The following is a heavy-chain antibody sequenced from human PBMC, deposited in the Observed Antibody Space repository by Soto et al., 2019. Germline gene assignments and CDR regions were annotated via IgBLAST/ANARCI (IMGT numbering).Heavy chain of an antibody. CDR3: TRDPGAYSSTWSFYFDS. CDR1: GFTFSRFW. D-gene: IGHD6-13*01. V-gene: IGHV3-74*01. Sequence: EVQLVESGGGLVQPGGSLRLSCAASGFTFSRFWMHWVRQAPGKELVWVSRINTDGSSTTYADSVKGRFTISRDNAKNTLYLQMDSLRAEDTGVYYCTRDPGAYSSTWSFYFDSWGQGTLVTVSS. CDR2: INTDGSST. J-gene: IGHJ4*02.